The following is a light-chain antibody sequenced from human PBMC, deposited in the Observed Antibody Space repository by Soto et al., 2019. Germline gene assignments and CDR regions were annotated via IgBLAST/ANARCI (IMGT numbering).Light chain of an antibody. V-gene: IGKV1-5*01. Sequence: IQMTQSPSTLSASVGYRVTITCRASQNIERWLAWYQQKPGKAPKLLLYDVSSLESGVPSRFSGSGSGTEFILTINCLQPDDFATYFCQQFKSGTWTFGQGTKVDI. CDR3: QQFKSGTWT. J-gene: IGKJ1*01. CDR1: QNIERW. CDR2: DVS.